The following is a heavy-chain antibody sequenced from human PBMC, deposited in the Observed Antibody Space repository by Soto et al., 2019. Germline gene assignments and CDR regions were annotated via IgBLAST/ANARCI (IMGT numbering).Heavy chain of an antibody. CDR1: GFTFDNYE. D-gene: IGHD1-26*01. CDR3: AKEATNINNFDY. J-gene: IGHJ4*02. CDR2: ISSVGSTI. Sequence: EVHLVESGGDLVQPGGSLRLSCAASGFTFDNYEMNWVRQAPGRGLEWVSYISSVGSTINYADSVKGRFTISRDNAKKSLYLPMNRLRAEDTAVYYCAKEATNINNFDYWGQGTLVTVSS. V-gene: IGHV3-48*03.